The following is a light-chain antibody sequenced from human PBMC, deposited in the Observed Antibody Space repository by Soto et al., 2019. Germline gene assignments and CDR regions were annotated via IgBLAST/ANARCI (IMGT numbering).Light chain of an antibody. V-gene: IGKV1-5*03. J-gene: IGKJ1*01. CDR1: QSISSW. Sequence: DIQMTQSPSTLSASVGDRVTITCRASQSISSWLAWYQQKPGKAPKLLIYKASSLESGVPSRFSGSGSGTEFTLTISSLPPDDFATYYCQQYNSYPWTGGQGTKVEIK. CDR3: QQYNSYPWT. CDR2: KAS.